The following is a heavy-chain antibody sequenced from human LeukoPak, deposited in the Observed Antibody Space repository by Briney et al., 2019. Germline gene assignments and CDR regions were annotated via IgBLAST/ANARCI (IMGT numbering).Heavy chain of an antibody. CDR3: AIWYCSGGRCYSNARTFDY. Sequence: ASVKVSCKASGYTFTSYGISWVRQAPGQGLEWMGWINTNTGNPTYAQGLTGRFVFSLDTSVSTAYLQISSLKAKDTAVYYCAIWYCSGGRCYSNARTFDYWGQGTRVSVSS. CDR2: INTNTGNP. CDR1: GYTFTSYG. D-gene: IGHD2-15*01. V-gene: IGHV7-4-1*02. J-gene: IGHJ4*02.